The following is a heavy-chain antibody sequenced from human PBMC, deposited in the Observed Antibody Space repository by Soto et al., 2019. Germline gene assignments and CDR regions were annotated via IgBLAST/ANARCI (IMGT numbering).Heavy chain of an antibody. J-gene: IGHJ6*02. Sequence: GESLKISCAASGFTFDDYTMHWVRQAPGKGLEWVSLISWDGGSTYYADSVKGRFTISRDNSKNSLYLQMNSLRTEDTALYYCAKDRGCDGDCWGYYYYGMDVWGQGTTVTVSS. D-gene: IGHD2-21*02. V-gene: IGHV3-43*01. CDR1: GFTFDDYT. CDR2: ISWDGGST. CDR3: AKDRGCDGDCWGYYYYGMDV.